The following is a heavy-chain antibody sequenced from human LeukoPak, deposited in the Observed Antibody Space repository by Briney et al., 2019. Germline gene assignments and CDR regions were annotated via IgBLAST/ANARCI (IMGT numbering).Heavy chain of an antibody. V-gene: IGHV3-23*01. CDR3: ANGDKKRITMVRGVMQPFDY. Sequence: AGGSLRLSCVASGFRFDDYGMSWVRQAPGKGLEWVSAISGSGGSTYYADSVKGRFTISRDNSKNTLHLQMNSLRAEDTAVYYCANGDKKRITMVRGVMQPFDYWGQGTLVTVSS. CDR1: GFRFDDYG. D-gene: IGHD3-10*01. J-gene: IGHJ4*02. CDR2: ISGSGGST.